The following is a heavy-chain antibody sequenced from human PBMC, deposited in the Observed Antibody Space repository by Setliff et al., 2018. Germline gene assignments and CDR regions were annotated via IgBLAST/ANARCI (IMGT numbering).Heavy chain of an antibody. CDR1: GTSISTGPYY. J-gene: IGHJ4*02. CDR3: ARGDSSGNNYPVLDY. CDR2: IFSRGSM. Sequence: SQTLSLTCTVSGTSISTGPYYWTWIRQSAERGLEWIGQIFSRGSMNYRPSLSSRVTISADSSKNQFSLQLVSVTASDTAVYYCARGDSSGNNYPVLDYWGQGILVTVSS. V-gene: IGHV4-61*09. D-gene: IGHD1-26*01.